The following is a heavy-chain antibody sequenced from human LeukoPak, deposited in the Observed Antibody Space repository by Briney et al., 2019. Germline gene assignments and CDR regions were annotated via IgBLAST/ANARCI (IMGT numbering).Heavy chain of an antibody. CDR2: INPNSGGT. D-gene: IGHD2-2*01. Sequence: GASVKVSCKASGYTFTDYYMNWVRQAPGQGLEWMGWINPNSGGTNYAQKFQGRVTMTRDTSISTAYMELNRLTSDDTAVYYCARKSATRKTSEFDYWGQGTLVTASS. CDR3: ARKSATRKTSEFDY. J-gene: IGHJ4*02. CDR1: GYTFTDYY. V-gene: IGHV1-2*02.